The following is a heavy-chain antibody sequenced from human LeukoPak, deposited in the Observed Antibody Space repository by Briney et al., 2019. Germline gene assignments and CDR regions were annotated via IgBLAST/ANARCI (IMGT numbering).Heavy chain of an antibody. Sequence: GGSLRLSWAASGFTFSSYSMNWGRQAPGKGLEWVSSISSSSSYIYYADSVKGRFTISRDNAKNSLYLQMNSLRAEDTAVYYCARDRSIFGRDYYYYGMDVWGQGTTVTVSS. CDR1: GFTFSSYS. CDR3: ARDRSIFGRDYYYYGMDV. V-gene: IGHV3-21*01. J-gene: IGHJ6*02. D-gene: IGHD3-3*01. CDR2: ISSSSSYI.